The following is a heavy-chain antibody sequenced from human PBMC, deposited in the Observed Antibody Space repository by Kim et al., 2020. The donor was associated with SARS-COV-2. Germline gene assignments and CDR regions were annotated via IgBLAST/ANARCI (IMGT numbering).Heavy chain of an antibody. J-gene: IGHJ4*02. CDR2: VYYTGST. V-gene: IGHV4-59*08. CDR1: GGSITNYY. CDR3: VRQPDY. Sequence: SETLSLTCIVSGGSITNYYWSWIRQPPGKGLEWIGYVYYTGSTNYNPSLKSRVTISVDTSKNQFSLRLTSLTAADTAVYYCVRQPDYWGQGILVTVSS.